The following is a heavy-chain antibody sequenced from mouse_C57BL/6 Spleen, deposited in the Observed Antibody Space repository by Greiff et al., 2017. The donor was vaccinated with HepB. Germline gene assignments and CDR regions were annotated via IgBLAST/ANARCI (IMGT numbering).Heavy chain of an antibody. CDR2: IDPSDSYT. CDR1: GYTFTSYW. Sequence: QVQLKQPGAELVRPGTSVKLSCKASGYTFTSYWMHWVKQRPGQGLEWIGVIDPSDSYTNYNQKFKGKATLTVDTSSSTAYMQLSSLTSEDSAVYYCAREAYGSSLSYFDVWGTGTTVTVSS. J-gene: IGHJ1*03. CDR3: AREAYGSSLSYFDV. D-gene: IGHD1-1*01. V-gene: IGHV1-59*01.